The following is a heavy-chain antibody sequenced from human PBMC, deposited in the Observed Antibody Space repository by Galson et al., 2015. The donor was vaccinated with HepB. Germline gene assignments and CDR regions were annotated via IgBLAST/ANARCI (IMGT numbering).Heavy chain of an antibody. J-gene: IGHJ4*02. CDR3: AREPPAYGGSPFN. CDR2: ISSDGSST. D-gene: IGHD4-23*01. Sequence: SLRLSCAASGFTFSSHWMHWVRHAPGEGLVWVSRISSDGSSTNYADSVKGRFIISRDNAKNTLYPQMNSLRGEDTAMYYCAREPPAYGGSPFNWGQGTLVTVSS. V-gene: IGHV3-74*01. CDR1: GFTFSSHW.